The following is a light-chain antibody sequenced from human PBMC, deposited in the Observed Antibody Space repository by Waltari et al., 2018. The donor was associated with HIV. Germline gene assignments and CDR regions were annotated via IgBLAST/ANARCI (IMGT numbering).Light chain of an antibody. CDR1: ALPKQY. CDR2: KDT. J-gene: IGLJ3*02. Sequence: SYELTQPPSVSVSPGQTARITCSGDALPKQYAYWSQQKPGQAPELVIYKDTERPPGIPERFSVSSSGTTVTLTISGVQAEDEADYYCQSADISTWVFGGGTKLTVL. CDR3: QSADISTWV. V-gene: IGLV3-25*03.